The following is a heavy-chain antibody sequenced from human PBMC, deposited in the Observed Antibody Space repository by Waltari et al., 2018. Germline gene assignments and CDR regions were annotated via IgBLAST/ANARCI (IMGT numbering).Heavy chain of an antibody. V-gene: IGHV3-30*04. Sequence: QVQLVESGGGVVQLGRSLRLSCAASGFTFSRSAMHWVRQAPGKGLEWVAFISYDGNSKYYVDSVKGRFTISRDSSKNTLDLQMSSLRLEDTAVYYCAREIAVGAGMDVWGQGTTVTVSS. CDR1: GFTFSRSA. D-gene: IGHD6-19*01. J-gene: IGHJ6*02. CDR2: ISYDGNSK. CDR3: AREIAVGAGMDV.